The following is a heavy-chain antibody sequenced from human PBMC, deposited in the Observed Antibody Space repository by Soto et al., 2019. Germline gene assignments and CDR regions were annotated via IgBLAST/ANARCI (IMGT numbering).Heavy chain of an antibody. D-gene: IGHD3-3*01. Sequence: PGGSLRLSCAASGFTFSSYAMSWVRQAPGKGLEWVSAISRSGGSTYYADSVKGRFTISRDNSKNTLYLQMNSLRAEDTAVYYCAKDEEYSDFWSGYYPYYYYYAMDVWGQGTTVTVSS. CDR3: AKDEEYSDFWSGYYPYYYYYAMDV. CDR2: ISRSGGST. CDR1: GFTFSSYA. V-gene: IGHV3-23*01. J-gene: IGHJ6*02.